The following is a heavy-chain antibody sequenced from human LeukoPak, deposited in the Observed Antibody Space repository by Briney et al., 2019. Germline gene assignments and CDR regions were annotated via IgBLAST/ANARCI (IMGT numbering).Heavy chain of an antibody. V-gene: IGHV4-39*01. D-gene: IGHD6-19*01. CDR2: IYYSGST. J-gene: IGHJ4*02. CDR3: ARQGAVAAFES. CDR1: GGSISSSSYY. Sequence: SETLSLTCTVSGGSISSSSYYWGWIRQPPGKGLEWIGSIYYSGSTYYNPSLKSRVTISVDTSKNQFSLKPSSVTAADTAVYYCARQGAVAAFESWGQGTLVTVSS.